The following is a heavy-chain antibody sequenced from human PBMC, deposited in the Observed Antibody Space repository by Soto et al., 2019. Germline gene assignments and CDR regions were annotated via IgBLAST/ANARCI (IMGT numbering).Heavy chain of an antibody. CDR3: AREGDVPYYYYGMDV. CDR2: ISGYDGRT. J-gene: IGHJ6*02. CDR1: GYTFTRYG. V-gene: IGHV1-18*01. D-gene: IGHD2-21*02. Sequence: QVHLVQSGAEVKKPGASVKVSCKTSGYTFTRYGISWVRQAPGQGLEWMGWISGYDGRTNFAQKVQDRVTMTTDTSTRTVYTELRSLSSDDTGVYYCAREGDVPYYYYGMDVWGQGTTVTVSS.